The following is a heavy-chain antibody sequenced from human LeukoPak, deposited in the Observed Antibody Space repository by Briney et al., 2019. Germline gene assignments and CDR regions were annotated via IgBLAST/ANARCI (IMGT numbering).Heavy chain of an antibody. CDR1: GFTFKSYE. D-gene: IGHD6-19*01. V-gene: IGHV3-48*03. CDR2: ISGSSTYT. CDR3: ARDFGSGWYGYFQH. J-gene: IGHJ1*01. Sequence: PGGSLRLSCAASGFTFKSYEMNWVRKAPGKGLEWISYISGSSTYTNYADSVKGRFTISRDNAKKSLYLQMNSLRGEDTAVYYCARDFGSGWYGYFQHWGQGTLVTVSS.